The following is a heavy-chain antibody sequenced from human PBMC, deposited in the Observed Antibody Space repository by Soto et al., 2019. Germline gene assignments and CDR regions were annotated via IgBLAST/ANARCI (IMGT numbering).Heavy chain of an antibody. CDR1: GGSISSSSYY. CDR3: ARHVNPWAQGTFDI. Sequence: SETLSLTCTVSGGSISSSSYYWGWIRQPPGKGLEWIGNIYYSGSTYYNPSLKSRVTISVDTSKNQFSLKLSSVTAADTAVYYCARHVNPWAQGTFDIWGQGTMVTVSS. CDR2: IYYSGST. J-gene: IGHJ3*02. V-gene: IGHV4-39*01. D-gene: IGHD6-13*01.